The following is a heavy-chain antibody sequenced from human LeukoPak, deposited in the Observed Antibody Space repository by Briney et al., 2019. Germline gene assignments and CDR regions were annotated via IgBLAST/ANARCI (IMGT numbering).Heavy chain of an antibody. D-gene: IGHD6-13*01. CDR3: ATYSNSTLQYYYGLDV. J-gene: IGHJ6*02. CDR1: GYTFTGYY. V-gene: IGHV1-2*02. Sequence: SANASCKTSGYTFTGYYIHWLRQAPGQGLEWMGWIRPYSGGTKNAQKFQGRVTMTRDTSISTAYMELNSLTSDDTAVYYCATYSNSTLQYYYGLDVWGQGTTVTVSS. CDR2: IRPYSGGT.